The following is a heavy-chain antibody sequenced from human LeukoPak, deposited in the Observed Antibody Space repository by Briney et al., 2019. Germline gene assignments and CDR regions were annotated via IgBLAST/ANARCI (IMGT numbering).Heavy chain of an antibody. V-gene: IGHV4-38-2*01. CDR1: GYSISSGYY. CDR3: ARRSGDFDY. J-gene: IGHJ4*02. D-gene: IGHD4-17*01. Sequence: PSETLSLTCAVSGYSISSGYYWGWIRQPPGKGLEWIGSIYHSGSTYYNPSLKSRVTISVDTSKNQFSLKLRSVTAADTAVYYCARRSGDFDYWGQGTLVTVSS. CDR2: IYHSGST.